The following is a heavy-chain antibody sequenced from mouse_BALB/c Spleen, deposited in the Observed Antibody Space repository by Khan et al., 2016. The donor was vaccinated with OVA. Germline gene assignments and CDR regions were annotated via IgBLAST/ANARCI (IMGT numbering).Heavy chain of an antibody. CDR2: INPYNGFT. CDR3: ARGNYYGSNSWFVY. V-gene: IGHV1-18*01. D-gene: IGHD1-1*01. J-gene: IGHJ3*01. Sequence: VRLQQSGPELVKPGASMKISCKASGYSFTDYTMNWVKQSHGKNLEWIGLINPYNGFTTYNQKFKGKATLTVDKSSSTAYMELLSLTSEDSAVYYCARGNYYGSNSWFVYWGQGTLVTVSA. CDR1: GYSFTDYT.